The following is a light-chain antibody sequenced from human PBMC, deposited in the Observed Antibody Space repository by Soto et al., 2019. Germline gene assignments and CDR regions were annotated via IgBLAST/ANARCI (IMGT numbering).Light chain of an antibody. V-gene: IGKV3-20*01. CDR1: LGISSTY. CDR3: QQYGRSPFT. CDR2: GAS. Sequence: EVVLTQSPGTLSLSPGERATLSCRASLGISSTYLAWYQQKPGQAPRLLIFGASSRATGIPDRFSGSGSGTDFTLTISRLEPEDFAVYYCQQYGRSPFTFGPGTEVDIK. J-gene: IGKJ3*01.